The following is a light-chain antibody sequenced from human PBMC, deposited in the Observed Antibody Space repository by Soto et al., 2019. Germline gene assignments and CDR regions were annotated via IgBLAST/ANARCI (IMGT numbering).Light chain of an antibody. V-gene: IGLV2-18*02. CDR3: GSFTTVNTFV. J-gene: IGLJ1*01. CDR2: EIS. Sequence: QSALTQPPSVSGSPGQSVTISCTGTSSDVGSYNRVSWYQQPPGTAPKLMIYEISDRPSGVPDRFSGSKSGNTASLTISGLHPEDDDDYYCGSFTTVNTFVFGPGTKVTVL. CDR1: SSDVGSYNR.